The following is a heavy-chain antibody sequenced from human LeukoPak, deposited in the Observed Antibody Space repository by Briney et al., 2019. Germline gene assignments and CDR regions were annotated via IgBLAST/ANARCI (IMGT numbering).Heavy chain of an antibody. J-gene: IGHJ4*02. D-gene: IGHD3-22*01. CDR2: ISSSGSTI. CDR3: ARDSLVVAPYFDY. CDR1: GFTFSSYE. Sequence: RGSLRLSCAASGFTFSSYEMNWVRQAPGKGLEWVSYISSSGSTIYYADSVKGRFTISRDNAKNSLYLQMNSLRAEDTAVYYCARDSLVVAPYFDYWGQGTLVTVSS. V-gene: IGHV3-48*03.